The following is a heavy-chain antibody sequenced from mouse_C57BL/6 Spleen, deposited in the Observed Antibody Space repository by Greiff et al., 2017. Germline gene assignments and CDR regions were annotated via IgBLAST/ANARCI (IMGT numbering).Heavy chain of an antibody. CDR2: IYPGDGDT. D-gene: IGHD2-12*01. J-gene: IGHJ2*01. CDR3: ARGVYDHYFDY. Sequence: VQLQQSGPELVKPGASVKISCKASGYAFSSSWMNWVKQRPGKGLEWIGRIYPGDGDTNYNGKFKGKATLTADTSSSTAYMQLSSLTSEDSAVYFCARGVYDHYFDYWGQGTTLTVSS. CDR1: GYAFSSSW. V-gene: IGHV1-82*01.